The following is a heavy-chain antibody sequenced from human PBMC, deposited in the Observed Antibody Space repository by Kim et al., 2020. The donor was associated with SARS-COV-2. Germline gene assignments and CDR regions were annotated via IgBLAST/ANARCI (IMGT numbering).Heavy chain of an antibody. CDR3: AGGGGFG. CDR2: ISAGGIT. V-gene: IGHV3-53*01. Sequence: GGSLRLSCTASGFTVSNNYMSWVRQAPGKGLEWVSLISAGGITYYADSVKGRFTISRDGSKNTLSLQMNSLRAEDTAIYYCAGGGGFGWGQGTLVTVSS. J-gene: IGHJ4*02. D-gene: IGHD3-16*01. CDR1: GFTVSNNY.